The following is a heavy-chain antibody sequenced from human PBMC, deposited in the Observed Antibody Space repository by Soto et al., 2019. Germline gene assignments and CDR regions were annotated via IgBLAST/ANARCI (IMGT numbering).Heavy chain of an antibody. V-gene: IGHV1-69*01. J-gene: IGHJ4*02. CDR1: GGTFSSYA. Sequence: QVQLVQSGAEVKKPGSSVKVSCKASGGTFSSYAISWVRQAPGQGLEWMVVIIPIFGTANYAQKFQGRVTITADESTSTAYMELSSLRSEDTAVYYCARSEFYGSGSDPIDYWGQGTLVTVSS. CDR3: ARSEFYGSGSDPIDY. D-gene: IGHD3-10*01. CDR2: IIPIFGTA.